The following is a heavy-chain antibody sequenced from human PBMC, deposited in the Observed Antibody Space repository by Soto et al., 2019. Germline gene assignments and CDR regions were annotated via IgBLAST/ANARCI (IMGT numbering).Heavy chain of an antibody. Sequence: QVQLVQSGAEVKKPGSSVKVSCKASGGTFSSYAISWVRQAPGQGLEWMGGIIPIFGTANYAQKFQGRVTITADESTSTAYMELSSLRSEDTAVYYCARDRRYYDSSRQSTRYYYYGMDVWGQGTTVTVSS. D-gene: IGHD3-22*01. CDR2: IIPIFGTA. CDR3: ARDRRYYDSSRQSTRYYYYGMDV. V-gene: IGHV1-69*01. CDR1: GGTFSSYA. J-gene: IGHJ6*02.